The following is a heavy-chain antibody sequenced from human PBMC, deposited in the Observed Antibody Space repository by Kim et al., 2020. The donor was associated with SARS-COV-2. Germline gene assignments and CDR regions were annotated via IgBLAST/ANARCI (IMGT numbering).Heavy chain of an antibody. Sequence: GGSLRLSCAASGFTFSSYSMNWVRQAPGKGLEWVSSISSSSSYIYYADSVKGRFTISRDNAKNSLYLQMNSLRAEDTAVYYCARHLVPAAIAFRHYYYGMDVWGQGTTATVSS. CDR2: ISSSSSYI. V-gene: IGHV3-21*01. CDR1: GFTFSSYS. J-gene: IGHJ6*02. CDR3: ARHLVPAAIAFRHYYYGMDV. D-gene: IGHD2-2*01.